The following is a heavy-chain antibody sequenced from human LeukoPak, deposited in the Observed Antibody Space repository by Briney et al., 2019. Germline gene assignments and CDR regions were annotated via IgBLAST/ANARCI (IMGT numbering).Heavy chain of an antibody. CDR3: ARSDDYYGSGSWFDP. J-gene: IGHJ5*02. V-gene: IGHV5-51*01. CDR2: IYPGDSDT. D-gene: IGHD3-10*01. CDR1: GYSFTSYW. Sequence: GESLKISCKGSGYSFTSYWIGWVRQMPGKGLEWMGIIYPGDSDTRHSPSFQGQVTISADKSISTAYLQWSSLKASDTAMYYCARSDDYYGSGSWFDPWGQGTQVTVSS.